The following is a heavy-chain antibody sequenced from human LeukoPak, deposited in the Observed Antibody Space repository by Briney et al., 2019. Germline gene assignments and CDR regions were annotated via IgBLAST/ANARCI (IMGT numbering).Heavy chain of an antibody. CDR2: IKQDGSEK. D-gene: IGHD4-17*01. J-gene: IGHJ4*02. V-gene: IGHV3-7*01. CDR1: GFTFSSYW. Sequence: PGGSLRLSCAASGFTFSSYWMRWVRQAPGKGLEWVANIKQDGSEKYYVDSVKGRFTISRDNAKNSLYLQMNSLRAEDTALYYCASGLRNFDYWGQGTLVTVSS. CDR3: ASGLRNFDY.